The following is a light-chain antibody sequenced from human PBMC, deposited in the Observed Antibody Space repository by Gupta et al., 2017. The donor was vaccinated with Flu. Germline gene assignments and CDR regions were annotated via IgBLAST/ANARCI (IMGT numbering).Light chain of an antibody. CDR1: SSDVGGYNY. CDR3: SSYTSSNSLE. Sequence: QSALTQPASVSGSPGPSITISFTGTSSDVGGYNYVSWYQHHPGKAPKLMIYEVINRPSGVSNRFSGSKSGNTASLTISGLQAEDEADYYCSSYTSSNSLEFGGGTKLTVL. V-gene: IGLV2-14*01. CDR2: EVI. J-gene: IGLJ3*02.